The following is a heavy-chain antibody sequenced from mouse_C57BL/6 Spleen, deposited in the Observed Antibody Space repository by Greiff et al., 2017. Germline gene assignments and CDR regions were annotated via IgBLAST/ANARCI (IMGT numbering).Heavy chain of an antibody. CDR1: GFTFSDYG. CDR2: ISSGSSTI. D-gene: IGHD2-3*01. V-gene: IGHV5-17*01. CDR3: ARPVYDGYFGDY. Sequence: EVKLVESGGGLVKPGGSLKLSCAASGFTFSDYGMHWVRQAPEKGLEWVAYISSGSSTIYYADTVKGRFTISRDNAKNTLFLQMTSLRSEDTAMYYCARPVYDGYFGDYWGQGTTLTVSS. J-gene: IGHJ2*01.